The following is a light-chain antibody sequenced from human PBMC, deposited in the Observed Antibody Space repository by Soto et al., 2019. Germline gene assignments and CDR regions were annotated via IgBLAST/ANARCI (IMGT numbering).Light chain of an antibody. J-gene: IGLJ3*02. CDR1: SSDVGSYNL. CDR2: EVS. CDR3: CSYAGSSTWV. Sequence: QSALTQPASVSGSPGQSITISCTGTSSDVGSYNLVSWYQQHPGKATKLMIHEVSKRPSGVSNRFSGSKSGNTASLTISGLQAEDEADYYCCSYAGSSTWVFGGGTKLTVL. V-gene: IGLV2-23*02.